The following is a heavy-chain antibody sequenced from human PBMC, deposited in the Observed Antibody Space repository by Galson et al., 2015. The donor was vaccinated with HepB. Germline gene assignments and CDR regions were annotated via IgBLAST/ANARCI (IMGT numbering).Heavy chain of an antibody. Sequence: SVKVSCKASGGTFSSYAISWVRQAPGQGLEWMGGIIPIFGTANYAQKFQGRVTITADESTSTAYMELSSLRSEDTAVYYCAGERGKYSSSPRPYYYYYMDVWGKGTTVTVSS. D-gene: IGHD6-6*01. CDR2: IIPIFGTA. CDR1: GGTFSSYA. CDR3: AGERGKYSSSPRPYYYYYMDV. J-gene: IGHJ6*03. V-gene: IGHV1-69*13.